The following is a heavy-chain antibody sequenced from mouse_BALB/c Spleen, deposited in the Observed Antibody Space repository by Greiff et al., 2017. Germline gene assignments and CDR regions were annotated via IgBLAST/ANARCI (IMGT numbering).Heavy chain of an antibody. J-gene: IGHJ3*01. CDR3: ARAGSSGSAWFAY. D-gene: IGHD3-1*01. V-gene: IGHV1-82*01. CDR1: GYAFSSSW. CDR2: IYPGDGDT. Sequence: QVQLQQSGPELVKPGASVKISCKASGYAFSSSWMNWVKQRPGQGLEWIGRIYPGDGDTNYNGKFKGKATLTADKSSSPAYMQLSSLTSVDSAVYVCARAGSSGSAWFAYWGQGTLVTVSA.